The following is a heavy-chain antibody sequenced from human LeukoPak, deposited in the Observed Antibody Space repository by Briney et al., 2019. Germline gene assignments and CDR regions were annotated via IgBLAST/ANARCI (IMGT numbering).Heavy chain of an antibody. J-gene: IGHJ4*02. CDR2: FYYSGST. CDR3: ARLPGGY. CDR1: GGSISSYY. D-gene: IGHD1-26*01. Sequence: SETLSLTCTVSGGSISSYYWSWIRQPPGKGLEWIGFFYYSGSTNYNPSLKSRVTISFDTSKNQFSLNLISATAADTAVYYCARLPGGYWGQGTLVIVSS. V-gene: IGHV4-59*08.